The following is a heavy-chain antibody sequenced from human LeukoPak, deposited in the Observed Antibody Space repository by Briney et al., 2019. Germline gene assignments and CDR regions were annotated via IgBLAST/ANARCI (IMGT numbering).Heavy chain of an antibody. Sequence: ASVKVSCKASGYTFTSYYMHWVRQAPGQGLEWMGIINPSGGSTSYAQKFQGRVTMTRDTSTSTVYMELSSLRSEDTAVYYCARETSITMVRGVSNLWGQGTLVTVSS. D-gene: IGHD3-10*01. J-gene: IGHJ5*02. V-gene: IGHV1-46*01. CDR3: ARETSITMVRGVSNL. CDR1: GYTFTSYY. CDR2: INPSGGST.